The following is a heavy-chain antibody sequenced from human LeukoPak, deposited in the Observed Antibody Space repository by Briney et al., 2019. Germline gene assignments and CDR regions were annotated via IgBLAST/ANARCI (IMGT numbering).Heavy chain of an antibody. CDR3: ARGPGLAMGKGYFDY. CDR2: TSHDEGNK. Sequence: GGSLRLSCAASGFTFSNYAMHWVRQVPGKGLEWVAATSHDEGNKYYADSVKGRFTISRDNSRNTLYLEVNSLRTDDTAVYYCARGPGLAMGKGYFDYCGQGTLVTVSS. D-gene: IGHD5-18*01. J-gene: IGHJ4*02. V-gene: IGHV3-30-3*01. CDR1: GFTFSNYA.